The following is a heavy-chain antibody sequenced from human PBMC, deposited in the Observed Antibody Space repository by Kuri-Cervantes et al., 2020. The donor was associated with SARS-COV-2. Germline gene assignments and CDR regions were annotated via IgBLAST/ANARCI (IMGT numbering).Heavy chain of an antibody. Sequence: GESLKISCAASGFTFSSYWMSWIRQAPGKGLEWVSYISSSGSTTYYADSVKGRFTISRDNAKNSLYLQMNSLRAEDTAVYYCARAPPPASPRGGMDVWGQGTTVTVSS. CDR2: ISSSGSTT. CDR3: ARAPPPASPRGGMDV. V-gene: IGHV3-11*01. D-gene: IGHD2-2*01. J-gene: IGHJ6*02. CDR1: GFTFSSYW.